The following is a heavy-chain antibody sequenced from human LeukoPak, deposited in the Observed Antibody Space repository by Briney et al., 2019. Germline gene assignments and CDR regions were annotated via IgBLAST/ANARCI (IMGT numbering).Heavy chain of an antibody. V-gene: IGHV4-59*01. CDR1: GGSIRSYY. CDR2: IYYSGST. J-gene: IGHJ4*02. D-gene: IGHD6-6*01. Sequence: SETLSLTCTVSGGSIRSYYWSWIRQPPGKGLEWIGYIYYSGSTNYNPSLKSRVTISVDTSKNQFSLKLSSVTAADTAVYYCARDKYSSSSFDYWGQGTLVTVSS. CDR3: ARDKYSSSSFDY.